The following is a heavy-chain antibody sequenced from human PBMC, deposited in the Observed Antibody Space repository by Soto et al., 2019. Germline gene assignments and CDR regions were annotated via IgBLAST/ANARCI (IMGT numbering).Heavy chain of an antibody. CDR2: ISGSGGST. CDR3: AKVEDEQSGYYYDSSGFPGY. J-gene: IGHJ4*02. D-gene: IGHD3-22*01. CDR1: GFTFSSYA. V-gene: IGHV3-23*01. Sequence: GGSLRLSCAASGFTFSSYAMSWVRQAPGKGLEWVSAISGSGGSTYYADSVKSRFTISRDNSKNTLYLQMNSLRAEDTAVYYWAKVEDEQSGYYYDSSGFPGYWGQGTLVTVSS.